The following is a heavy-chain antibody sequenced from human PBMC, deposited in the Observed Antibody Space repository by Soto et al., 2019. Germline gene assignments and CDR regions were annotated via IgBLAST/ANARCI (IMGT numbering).Heavy chain of an antibody. Sequence: GASVKVSCKASGGTFSSYAISWVRQAPGQGLEWMGGIIPIFGTANYAQKFQGRVTITADKSTSTAYMELSSLRSEDTAVYYCARGRGYCSSTSCYKGYYYYGMDVWGQGTTVTVSS. V-gene: IGHV1-69*06. CDR3: ARGRGYCSSTSCYKGYYYYGMDV. CDR1: GGTFSSYA. CDR2: IIPIFGTA. D-gene: IGHD2-2*02. J-gene: IGHJ6*02.